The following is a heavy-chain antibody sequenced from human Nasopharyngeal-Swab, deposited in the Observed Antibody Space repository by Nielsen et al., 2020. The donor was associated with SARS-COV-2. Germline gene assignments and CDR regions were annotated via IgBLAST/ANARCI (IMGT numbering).Heavy chain of an antibody. J-gene: IGHJ4*02. CDR3: AKIGTGSSGYRYFDY. CDR2: ISWNSGSI. D-gene: IGHD3-22*01. CDR1: GFTFDDYA. Sequence: GGSLRLSCAASGFTFDDYAMHWARQAPGKGLEWVSGISWNSGSIGYADSVKGRFTISRDNAKNSLYLQMNSLRAEDTALYYCAKIGTGSSGYRYFDYWGQGTLVTVSS. V-gene: IGHV3-9*01.